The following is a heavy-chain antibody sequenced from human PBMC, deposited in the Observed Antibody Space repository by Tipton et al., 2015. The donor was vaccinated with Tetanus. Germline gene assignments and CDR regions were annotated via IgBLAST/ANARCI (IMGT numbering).Heavy chain of an antibody. CDR3: ARAHCTDGVCNFDF. V-gene: IGHV5-51*01. D-gene: IGHD2-8*01. CDR1: GYIFNNYW. CDR2: IYPGDSDT. Sequence: VQLVQSGGEVKKPGESLKISCKGSGYIFNNYWIGWVRQKPRKGLEWMGIIYPGDSDTRYSPSFQGQVTISVDKSINTAYLQWCSLKASDTSMFYCARAHCTDGVCNFDFWGQGALVTVAS. J-gene: IGHJ4*02.